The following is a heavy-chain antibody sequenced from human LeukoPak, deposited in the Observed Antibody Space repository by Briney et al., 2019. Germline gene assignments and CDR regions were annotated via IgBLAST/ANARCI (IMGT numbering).Heavy chain of an antibody. CDR1: GYTFNAYY. J-gene: IGHJ4*02. CDR2: INPNSGGT. CDR3: ARGGYCSSTSCYPIDY. Sequence: ASVKVSCKASGYTFNAYYIHWVRQAPGQGLEWMGWINPNSGGTNYAQKFQGRVTMTRDTSISTAYMELSRLRSDDTAVYYCARGGYCSSTSCYPIDYWGQGTLVTVSS. D-gene: IGHD2-2*01. V-gene: IGHV1-2*02.